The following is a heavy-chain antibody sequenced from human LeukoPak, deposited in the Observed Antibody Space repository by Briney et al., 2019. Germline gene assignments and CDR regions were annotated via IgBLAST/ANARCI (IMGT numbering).Heavy chain of an antibody. D-gene: IGHD3-22*01. CDR2: IYYSGNT. J-gene: IGHJ1*01. CDR1: GGSISSYY. V-gene: IGHV4-59*01. Sequence: SETLSLTCTVSGGSISSYYWSWIRQPPGKGLEWIGYIYYSGNTNYNPSLKSRVTISVDTSKNQFSLKLSSVTAADTAVYYCARESYWKSSGYGVQHWGQGTLVTVSS. CDR3: ARESYWKSSGYGVQH.